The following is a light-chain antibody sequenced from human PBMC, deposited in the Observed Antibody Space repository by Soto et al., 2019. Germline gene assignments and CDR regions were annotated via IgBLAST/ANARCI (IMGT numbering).Light chain of an antibody. CDR2: DAS. V-gene: IGKV1-5*01. CDR3: QHYNSYRYT. J-gene: IGKJ2*01. Sequence: DIQMTQTPSTLSASVGDRVTITCRASQSISSWLAWYQQKPGKAPKLLIYDASSLESGVPSRFSGSGSGTDFTLTISSLQPDDFATYYCQHYNSYRYTFGQGTNLEIK. CDR1: QSISSW.